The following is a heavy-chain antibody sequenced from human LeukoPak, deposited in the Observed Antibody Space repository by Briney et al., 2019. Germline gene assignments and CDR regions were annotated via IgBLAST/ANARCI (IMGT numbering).Heavy chain of an antibody. D-gene: IGHD3-22*01. CDR1: GFTFSSYW. V-gene: IGHV3-7*03. CDR3: VRDAYYYDSSGYYYYWFAP. Sequence: GGSLRLSCAASGFTFSSYWMSWVRQAPGKGLEWVANIKQDGSEKYYVDSVKGRFTISRDNAKNSLYLQMNSLRAEDTAVYYCVRDAYYYDSSGYYYYWFAPWGQGTLVTVSS. J-gene: IGHJ5*02. CDR2: IKQDGSEK.